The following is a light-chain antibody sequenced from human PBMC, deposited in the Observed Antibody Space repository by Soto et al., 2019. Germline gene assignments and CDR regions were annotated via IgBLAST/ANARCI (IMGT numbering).Light chain of an antibody. Sequence: DIHLTQSPSALSATVGERVTITCRPSQAVPNNMAWYQQKPGKPPKLLIYDASALPRGVPSRFSGSGSGTKFTLTVSSLQPDDFGTYYCQHRVFGPGTRADI. CDR1: QAVPNN. CDR3: QHRV. CDR2: DAS. J-gene: IGKJ3*01. V-gene: IGKV1-5*01.